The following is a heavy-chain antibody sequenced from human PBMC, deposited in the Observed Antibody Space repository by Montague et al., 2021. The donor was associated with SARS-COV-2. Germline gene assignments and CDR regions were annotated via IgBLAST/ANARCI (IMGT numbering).Heavy chain of an antibody. Sequence: SETLSLTCTVSGDSISRGDRNWVWQCAGKGLEWIGRIYASGGTNYNPSLKSRVTMSVDTSKNQFSLKLNSVTAADTAVYYCGRGVVAATPVVDYWGRGTLVTVSS. CDR2: IYASGGT. V-gene: IGHV4-4*07. CDR1: GDSISRGD. J-gene: IGHJ4*02. D-gene: IGHD2-15*01. CDR3: GRGVVAATPVVDY.